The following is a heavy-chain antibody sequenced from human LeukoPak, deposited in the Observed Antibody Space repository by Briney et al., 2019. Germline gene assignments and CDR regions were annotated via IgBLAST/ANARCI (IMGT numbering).Heavy chain of an antibody. J-gene: IGHJ4*02. V-gene: IGHV3-9*01. D-gene: IGHD3-3*01. Sequence: GGSLRLSCAASGFTFDDYAMHWVRQAPGKGLEWVSGISWNSGSIGYADSVKGRFTISRDNAKNSLFLQMNSLRAEDTAVYYCARDRITDFWSGYYTNYFDYWGQGTLVTVSS. CDR2: ISWNSGSI. CDR3: ARDRITDFWSGYYTNYFDY. CDR1: GFTFDDYA.